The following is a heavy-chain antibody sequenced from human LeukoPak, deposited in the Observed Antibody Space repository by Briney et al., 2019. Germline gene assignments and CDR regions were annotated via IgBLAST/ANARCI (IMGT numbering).Heavy chain of an antibody. V-gene: IGHV4-34*01. CDR1: GGSFSGYY. J-gene: IGHJ4*02. CDR3: ARDLYVWGSYRSLDY. D-gene: IGHD3-16*02. CDR2: INHSGST. Sequence: PSETLSLTCAVYGGSFSGYYWSWIRQPPGKGLEWIGEINHSGSTNYNPSHKSRVTISVDTSKNQFSLKLSSVTAADSAVYYCARDLYVWGSYRSLDYWGQGTLVTVSS.